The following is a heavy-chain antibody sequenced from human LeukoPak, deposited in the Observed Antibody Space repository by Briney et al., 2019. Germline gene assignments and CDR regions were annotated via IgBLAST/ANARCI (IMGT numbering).Heavy chain of an antibody. V-gene: IGHV4-61*02. CDR2: IYTSGST. CDR1: GGSISSGSYY. CDR3: ARGNWNYFDI. D-gene: IGHD1-7*01. Sequence: SETLSLTCTVSGGSISSGSYYWSWIRQPAGKGLEWIGRIYTSGSTNYNPSLKSRVTISVDTSKNQFSLKLSSVTAADTAVYYCARGNWNYFDIWGQGTMVTVSS. J-gene: IGHJ3*02.